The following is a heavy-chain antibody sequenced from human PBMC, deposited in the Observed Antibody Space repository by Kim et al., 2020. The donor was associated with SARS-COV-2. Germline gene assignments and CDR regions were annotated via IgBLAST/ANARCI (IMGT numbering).Heavy chain of an antibody. CDR2: VNAYNGNT. V-gene: IGHV1-18*01. CDR1: GYTFTNYG. CDR3: ARSTGGGSYSPGNY. D-gene: IGHD1-26*01. J-gene: IGHJ4*02. Sequence: ASVKVSCKASGYTFTNYGISLVRQAPGQGLEWMGWVNAYNGNTNYAQKLQGIVTMTTDTSTSTAYMELRSLRSDDTAVYYCARSTGGGSYSPGNYWGQGTLVTVSS.